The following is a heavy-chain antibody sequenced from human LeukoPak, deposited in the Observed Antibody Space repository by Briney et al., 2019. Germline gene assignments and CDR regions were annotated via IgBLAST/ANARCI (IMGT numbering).Heavy chain of an antibody. Sequence: ASVKVSCKASGGTFSSYAISWVRQAPGQGLEWMGGIIPIFGTANYAQKFQGRVTITADESTSTAYMELSSLRSEDTAVYYCARGLYNWKNYYYYYGMDVWGQGTTVTVSS. CDR1: GGTFSSYA. CDR3: ARGLYNWKNYYYYYGMDV. V-gene: IGHV1-69*01. D-gene: IGHD1-1*01. J-gene: IGHJ6*02. CDR2: IIPIFGTA.